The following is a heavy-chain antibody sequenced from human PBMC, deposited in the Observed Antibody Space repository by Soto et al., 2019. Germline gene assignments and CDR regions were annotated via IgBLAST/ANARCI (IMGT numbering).Heavy chain of an antibody. CDR1: GFSVSSSH. CDR3: AKLGPYGSESYSFRYNWIDP. CDR2: IYSGGAT. D-gene: IGHD3-10*01. V-gene: IGHV3-53*01. J-gene: IGHJ5*02. Sequence: EVQLVDSGGGLIQPGGSLRLSCAASGFSVSSSHMIWVRQAPGKGLEWGSGIYSGGATYYAVSVKGRFTISRDRSKNTVYLQMDGLRTEDTAVYHCAKLGPYGSESYSFRYNWIDPWGQGTMVTVYS.